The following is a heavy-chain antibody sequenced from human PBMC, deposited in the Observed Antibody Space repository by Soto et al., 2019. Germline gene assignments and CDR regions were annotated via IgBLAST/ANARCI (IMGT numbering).Heavy chain of an antibody. Sequence: GGSLRLSCAASGFTFSSYGMHWVRQAPGKGLEWVAVISYDGSNKYYADSVKGRFTISRDNSKNTLYLQMNSLRAEDTAVYYCAKAPRGVINYFDYWGQGTLVTVSS. CDR3: AKAPRGVINYFDY. D-gene: IGHD3-10*01. J-gene: IGHJ4*02. V-gene: IGHV3-30*18. CDR2: ISYDGSNK. CDR1: GFTFSSYG.